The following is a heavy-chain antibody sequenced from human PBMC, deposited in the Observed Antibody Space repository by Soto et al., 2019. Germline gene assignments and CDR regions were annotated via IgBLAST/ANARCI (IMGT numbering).Heavy chain of an antibody. Sequence: QVQLQESGPGLVKPSQTLSLTCTVSGDSISSVDHYWSWIRQPPGKGLEWLGYIYHIGSTYYNPSLRSRVTISIDTTKNQFSLRLSSVTVADTAVYYCARDDYSNFAYYGMDVWGQGTTVTVSS. V-gene: IGHV4-30-4*01. D-gene: IGHD4-4*01. CDR2: IYHIGST. CDR3: ARDDYSNFAYYGMDV. J-gene: IGHJ6*02. CDR1: GDSISSVDHY.